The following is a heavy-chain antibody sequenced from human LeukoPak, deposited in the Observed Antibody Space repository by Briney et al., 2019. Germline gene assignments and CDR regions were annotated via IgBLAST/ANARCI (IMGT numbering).Heavy chain of an antibody. CDR2: IYYSGST. CDR3: ARDQNSVAADI. CDR1: GGSISSYY. Sequence: SETLSLTCTVSGGSISSYYWSWIRQPPGKGLEWIGYIYYSGSTNYNPSLKSRVTISVDTSKNQFSLKLSSVTAADTAVYYCARDQNSVAADIWGQGTMVTVSS. J-gene: IGHJ3*02. D-gene: IGHD6-25*01. V-gene: IGHV4-59*01.